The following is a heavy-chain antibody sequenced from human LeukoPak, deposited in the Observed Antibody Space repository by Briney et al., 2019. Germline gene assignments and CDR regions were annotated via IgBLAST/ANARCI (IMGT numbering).Heavy chain of an antibody. D-gene: IGHD1-26*01. Sequence: GGSLRLSCAVSGFTFSSYSMNWVRQAPGKGLEWVSSISSSSSYIYYADSVKGRFTISRDNAKNSLFLQMNSLRAEDTAVYYCARDSPAGIAAFDIWGQGTMVTVSS. CDR1: GFTFSSYS. V-gene: IGHV3-21*01. J-gene: IGHJ3*02. CDR3: ARDSPAGIAAFDI. CDR2: ISSSSSYI.